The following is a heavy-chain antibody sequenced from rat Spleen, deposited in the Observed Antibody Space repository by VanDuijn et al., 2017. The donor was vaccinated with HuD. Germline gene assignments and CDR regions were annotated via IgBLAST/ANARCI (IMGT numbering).Heavy chain of an antibody. CDR2: ISYDGTAT. V-gene: IGHV5-7*01. Sequence: EVQLVKSDGGLVQPGRSLKLSCAASGFTFSNYYMAWVRQAPKKGLEWVASISYDGTATYYRDSVKGRFTISRDNAKSTLYRQMDSLRSEDTAPYYLARLTTGIPTGWFAYWGQGTLVTVSS. D-gene: IGHD1-9*01. CDR3: ARLTTGIPTGWFAY. CDR1: GFTFSNYY. J-gene: IGHJ3*01.